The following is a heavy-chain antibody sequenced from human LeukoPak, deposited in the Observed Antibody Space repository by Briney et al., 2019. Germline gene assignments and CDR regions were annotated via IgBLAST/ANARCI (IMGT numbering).Heavy chain of an antibody. CDR1: GGCFSGSY. D-gene: IGHD2-15*01. V-gene: IGHV4-34*01. CDR2: INHSGNA. CDR3: VAEPGYCTGGRCYGGWFDP. Sequence: SETLSLTCAVCGGCFSGSYWSWSRQAPGKGLEWIGEINHSGNAYYNPSLKSRVTISVDTSKNQFSLKLSSVTAATAVLYCCVAEPGYCTGGRCYGGWFDPWGQGSLVTVSS. J-gene: IGHJ5*02.